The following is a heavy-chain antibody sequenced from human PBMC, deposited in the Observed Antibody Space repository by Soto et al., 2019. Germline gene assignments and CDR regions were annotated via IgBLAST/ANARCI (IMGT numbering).Heavy chain of an antibody. CDR3: ARGPSRYNWNYYYGMDV. J-gene: IGHJ6*02. V-gene: IGHV1-69*06. Sequence: SVKVSCKASGGTFSSYAISWVRQAPGQGLEWMGGIIPIFGTANYAQKFQGRVTITADKSTSTAYMELSSLRSEDTAVYYCARGPSRYNWNYYYGMDVWGQGTTVTVSS. D-gene: IGHD1-20*01. CDR2: IIPIFGTA. CDR1: GGTFSSYA.